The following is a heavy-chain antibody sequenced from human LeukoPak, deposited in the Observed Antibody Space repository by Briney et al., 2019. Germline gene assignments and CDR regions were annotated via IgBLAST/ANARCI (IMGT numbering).Heavy chain of an antibody. CDR1: GYSISSGYY. Sequence: SENLSLTCTVSGYSISSGYYWGWIRQPPGKGLEWIGSIYHSGSTYYNPSLKSRVTISVDTSKNQLSLRLRSVTAADTAVYYCARLYQGKRPPDYWGQGTLVTVSS. CDR2: IYHSGST. V-gene: IGHV4-38-2*02. J-gene: IGHJ4*02. D-gene: IGHD6-25*01. CDR3: ARLYQGKRPPDY.